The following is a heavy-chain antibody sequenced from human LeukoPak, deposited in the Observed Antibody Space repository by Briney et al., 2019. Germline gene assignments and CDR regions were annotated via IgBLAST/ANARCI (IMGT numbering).Heavy chain of an antibody. D-gene: IGHD4-17*01. CDR3: ARVPAFYYGDYWTSSNYFDY. V-gene: IGHV4-4*02. J-gene: IGHJ4*02. Sequence: SGTLSLTCAVSCGSISSTHWWSWVRQSPGKGLDWIVVIFQSGRTNYNPSLKRRVTLSVDKSRNKFSLKLSSVTAADTAVYYCARVPAFYYGDYWTSSNYFDYWGQGTLVTVSS. CDR2: IFQSGRT. CDR1: CGSISSTHW.